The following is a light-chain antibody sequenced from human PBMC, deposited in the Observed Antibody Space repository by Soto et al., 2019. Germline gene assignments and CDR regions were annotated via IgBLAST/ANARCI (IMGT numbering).Light chain of an antibody. J-gene: IGKJ2*01. CDR3: QQSDSIPRT. Sequence: DIQMIRAPSSLSASVGDRFTITCWASQSIRRYLNWYKQKPGKAPKLKIYAASSLQSGVPSRFSGSGSGTDFTLTISSLQPEDFATYYCQQSDSIPRTFGQGTKLEIK. V-gene: IGKV1-39*01. CDR1: QSIRRY. CDR2: AAS.